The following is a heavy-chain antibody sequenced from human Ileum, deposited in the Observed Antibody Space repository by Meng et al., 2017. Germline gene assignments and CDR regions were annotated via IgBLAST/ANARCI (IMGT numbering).Heavy chain of an antibody. Sequence: QGQLQQWGAGLLKPSETLSLTCAVDGGSFSGYYWSWIRQPPGKGLEWIGEINHSGSTNYNPSLKSRVTISVDTSKNQFSLKLSSVTAADTAVYYCSRTSYYDNSGYYPGWGQGTLVTVSS. CDR2: INHSGST. CDR3: SRTSYYDNSGYYPG. D-gene: IGHD3-22*01. V-gene: IGHV4-34*01. CDR1: GGSFSGYY. J-gene: IGHJ4*02.